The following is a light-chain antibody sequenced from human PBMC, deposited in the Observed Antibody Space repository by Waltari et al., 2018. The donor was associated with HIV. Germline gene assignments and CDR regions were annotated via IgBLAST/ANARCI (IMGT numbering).Light chain of an antibody. V-gene: IGLV3-25*03. CDR3: QSADSGVALGV. CDR1: ALPDQF. Sequence: YELTQPPSVSVSSGQTARITCSGDALPDQFAHWYQQRPGQAPILLIYTDNNGPAGIPERFAGASSGTVVTLTISGVQAEDGADYYCQSADSGVALGVVGGGTKLTVL. J-gene: IGLJ2*01. CDR2: TDN.